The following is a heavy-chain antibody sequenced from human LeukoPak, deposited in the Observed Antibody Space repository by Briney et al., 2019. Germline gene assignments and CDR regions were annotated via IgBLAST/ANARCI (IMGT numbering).Heavy chain of an antibody. D-gene: IGHD6-13*01. J-gene: IGHJ5*02. CDR2: ISYDGSNK. V-gene: IGHV3-30-3*01. CDR3: ARDPRPEGHIAAAGWNWFDP. CDR1: GFTFSSYA. Sequence: GGSLRLSCAASGFTFSSYAMLWVRQAPGKGLEWVAVISYDGSNKYYADSVKGRFTISRDNSKNTLYLQMNSLRAEDTAVYYCARDPRPEGHIAAAGWNWFDPWGQGTLVTVSS.